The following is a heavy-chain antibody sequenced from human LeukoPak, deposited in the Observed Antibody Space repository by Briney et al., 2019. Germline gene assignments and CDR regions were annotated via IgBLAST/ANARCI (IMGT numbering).Heavy chain of an antibody. J-gene: IGHJ4*02. CDR1: GFTFSSYG. D-gene: IGHD6-19*01. Sequence: GGSLRLSCAASGFTFSSYGMHWVRQAPGKGLEWVAVISYDGSNKYYADSVKGRFTISRDNSKNTLCLQMNSLRAEDTAVYYCAKDKTVAVAGGIDYWGQGTLVTVSS. V-gene: IGHV3-30*18. CDR3: AKDKTVAVAGGIDY. CDR2: ISYDGSNK.